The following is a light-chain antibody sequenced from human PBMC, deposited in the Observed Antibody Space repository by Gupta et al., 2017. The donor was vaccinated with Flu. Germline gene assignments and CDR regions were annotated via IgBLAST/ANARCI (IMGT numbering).Light chain of an antibody. Sequence: QSVLTQPPSASGTPGPRVPISCSGSNSNIATNTVNWFQQLPATAPKLLIHTSDQRPSGVPDRFSGSKSVTSASLAIGGLQAEDEADYYCAVWDEGRNGWLFGGGTKLTVL. CDR3: AVWDEGRNGWL. CDR2: TSD. V-gene: IGLV1-44*01. CDR1: NSNIATNT. J-gene: IGLJ3*02.